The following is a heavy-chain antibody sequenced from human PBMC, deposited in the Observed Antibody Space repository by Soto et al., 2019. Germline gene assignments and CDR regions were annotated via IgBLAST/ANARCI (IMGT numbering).Heavy chain of an antibody. D-gene: IGHD3-16*01. CDR1: GGSISSYY. CDR3: AKRRGSYADYGMDV. V-gene: IGHV4-59*01. J-gene: IGHJ6*02. CDR2: IYSSGST. Sequence: SETLSLTCPVSGGSISSYYLSWIRQPPGKGLEWIGYIYSSGSTNYNPSLKSRVTISVDTSKNQFSLKLSSVTAADTAVYYGAKRRGSYADYGMDVWGQGTTVTVS.